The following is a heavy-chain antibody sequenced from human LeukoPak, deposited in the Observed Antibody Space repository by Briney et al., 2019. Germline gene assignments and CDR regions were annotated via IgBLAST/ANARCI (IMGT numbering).Heavy chain of an antibody. CDR2: ISTSSTYT. Sequence: GGSLRLFCAASGFTFSEYYMSWIRQAPGKGLEWVSYISTSSTYTNYADSVKGRFTISRDNAKNSLYLQMNSLRAEETACSYCASGLTITSPLDYWGQGTLVTVSS. J-gene: IGHJ4*02. V-gene: IGHV3-11*06. CDR1: GFTFSEYY. D-gene: IGHD3-16*01. CDR3: ASGLTITSPLDY.